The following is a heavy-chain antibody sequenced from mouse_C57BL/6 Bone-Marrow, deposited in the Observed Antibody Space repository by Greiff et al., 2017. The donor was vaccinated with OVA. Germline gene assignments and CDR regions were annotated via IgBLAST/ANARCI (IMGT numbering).Heavy chain of an antibody. CDR2: IYPRSGNT. CDR1: GYTFTSYG. Sequence: QVQLKESGAELARPGASVKLSCKASGYTFTSYGISWVKQRTGQGLEWIGEIYPRSGNTYYNEKFKGKATLTADKSSSTAYMELRSLTSEDSAVYFCARRRYYGNYDAMDYWGQGNSVTVSS. D-gene: IGHD2-1*01. CDR3: ARRRYYGNYDAMDY. V-gene: IGHV1-81*01. J-gene: IGHJ4*01.